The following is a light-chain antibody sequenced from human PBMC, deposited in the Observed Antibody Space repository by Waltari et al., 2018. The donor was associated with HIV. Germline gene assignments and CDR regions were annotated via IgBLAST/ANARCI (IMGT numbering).Light chain of an antibody. CDR2: SNN. V-gene: IGLV1-44*01. Sequence: QSVLTQPPSASGTPGQRVTIPCSGSSSNIGSNTVNWYQQLPGTAPKLLIYSNNQRPSGIPDRFSGSKSGTSASLAISGLQSEDEADYYCAAWDDSLRGLFGGGTKLTVL. CDR3: AAWDDSLRGL. CDR1: SSNIGSNT. J-gene: IGLJ2*01.